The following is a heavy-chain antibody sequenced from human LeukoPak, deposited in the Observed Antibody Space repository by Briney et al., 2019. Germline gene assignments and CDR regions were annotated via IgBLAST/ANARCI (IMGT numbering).Heavy chain of an antibody. CDR2: IYYSGST. V-gene: IGHV4-59*01. CDR1: GGSISTYY. J-gene: IGHJ6*03. D-gene: IGHD3-10*01. Sequence: SETLSLTCTVSGGSISTYYWSWIRQPPGKGLEWIGYIYYSGSTRYNPSLKSRVTISVDTSKNQFSLKLSSVTAADTAVYYCARGTLDYYGSGSLASQIFYYYMDVWGKGTTVTISS. CDR3: ARGTLDYYGSGSLASQIFYYYMDV.